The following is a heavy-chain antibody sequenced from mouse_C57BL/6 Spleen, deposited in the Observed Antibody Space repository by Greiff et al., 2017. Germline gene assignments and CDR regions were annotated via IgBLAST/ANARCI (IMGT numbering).Heavy chain of an antibody. Sequence: QVQLKESGAELVRPGTSVKVSCKASGYAFTNYLIEWVKQRPGQGLEWIGVINPGSGGTNYNEKFKGKATLTADKSSSTAYMQLSSLTSEDSAVYFCAREDSNYYGSKDYWGQGTTLTVSS. J-gene: IGHJ2*01. D-gene: IGHD1-1*01. CDR1: GYAFTNYL. V-gene: IGHV1-54*01. CDR2: INPGSGGT. CDR3: AREDSNYYGSKDY.